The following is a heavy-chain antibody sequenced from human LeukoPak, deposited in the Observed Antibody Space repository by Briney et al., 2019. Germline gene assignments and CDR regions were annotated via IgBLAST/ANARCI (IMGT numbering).Heavy chain of an antibody. CDR3: ARGPRASGWSYYYYYYGMDV. D-gene: IGHD6-19*01. J-gene: IGHJ6*02. Sequence: ASVKVSCKASGYTFTSYDINWVRQATGQGLEWMGWMNPNSGNTGYAQKFQGRVTMTRNTSISTAYMELSSLRSEDTAAYYCARGPRASGWSYYYYYYGMDVWGQGTTVTVSS. V-gene: IGHV1-8*01. CDR1: GYTFTSYD. CDR2: MNPNSGNT.